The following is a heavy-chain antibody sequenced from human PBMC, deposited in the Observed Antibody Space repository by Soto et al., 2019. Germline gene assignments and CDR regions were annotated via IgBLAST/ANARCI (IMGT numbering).Heavy chain of an antibody. CDR2: ISAYNVNT. Sequence: ASVXVSFKSCFYTFTIYGIICALQAPGQGLDGMGWISAYNVNTNYAQKLQGRVTMTTDTSTSTAYMELRSLRSDDTAVYYCARGGNDRSGWSRYYYYYYGMDVWGQGTTVTVSS. J-gene: IGHJ6*02. CDR3: ARGGNDRSGWSRYYYYYYGMDV. CDR1: FYTFTIYG. D-gene: IGHD6-19*01. V-gene: IGHV1-18*01.